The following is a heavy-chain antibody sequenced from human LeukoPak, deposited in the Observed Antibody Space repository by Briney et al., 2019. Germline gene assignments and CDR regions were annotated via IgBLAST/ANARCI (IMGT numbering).Heavy chain of an antibody. CDR1: GFTFSSYA. D-gene: IGHD1-20*01. CDR3: ARGITGTSSYYFDY. J-gene: IGHJ4*02. Sequence: GGSLRLSCAASGFTFSSYAMHWVRQAPGKGLEYVSAISSNGGSTYYANSVKGRFTISRDNSKNTLYLRMGSLRAEDMAVYYCARGITGTSSYYFDYWGQGTLVTVSS. CDR2: ISSNGGST. V-gene: IGHV3-64*01.